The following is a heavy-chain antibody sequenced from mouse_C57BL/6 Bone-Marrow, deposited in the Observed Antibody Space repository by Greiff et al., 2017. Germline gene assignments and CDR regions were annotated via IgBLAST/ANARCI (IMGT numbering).Heavy chain of an antibody. J-gene: IGHJ2*01. CDR1: GYSFTDYN. CDR3: ARLNYYGPPYFDY. CDR2: INPNYGTT. Sequence: VQLQQSGPELVNPGASVKISCKASGYSFTDYNMNWVKQSIGKSLEWIGVINPNYGTTSYNQKFKGKATLTVDQSSSTAYMQLNSLTSEDSAVYYCARLNYYGPPYFDYWGQGTTLTVSS. V-gene: IGHV1-39*01. D-gene: IGHD1-2*01.